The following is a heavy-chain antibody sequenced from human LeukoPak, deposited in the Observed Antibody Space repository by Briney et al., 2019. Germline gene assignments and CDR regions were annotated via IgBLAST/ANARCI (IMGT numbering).Heavy chain of an antibody. D-gene: IGHD6-19*01. CDR1: GYTFTNYD. Sequence: GASVKVSCKASGYTFTNYDINWVRQATGQGLEWMGWMNPNSGNTGYAQKFQGRVTMTRNTSISTACMELNSLTSEDTAVYYCARDHFAVPGNLDYWGQGTLVTVSS. J-gene: IGHJ4*02. CDR3: ARDHFAVPGNLDY. CDR2: MNPNSGNT. V-gene: IGHV1-8*01.